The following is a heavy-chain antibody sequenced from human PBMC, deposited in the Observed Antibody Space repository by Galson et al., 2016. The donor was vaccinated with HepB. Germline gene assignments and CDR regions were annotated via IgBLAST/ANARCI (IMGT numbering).Heavy chain of an antibody. J-gene: IGHJ6*03. CDR1: GYSFTSHW. V-gene: IGHV5-51*01. CDR2: IYPGDSDT. CDR3: ARTASTSPGAYCMDV. Sequence: SGAEVKKPGESLKISCKGSGYSFTSHWIGWVRQMPGKGLEWMGIIYPGDSDTRYSPSFQGQVTISADKSITTAYLQWNSLKASDTAMYYCARTASTSPGAYCMDVWGKGTTVTVSS. D-gene: IGHD2-2*01.